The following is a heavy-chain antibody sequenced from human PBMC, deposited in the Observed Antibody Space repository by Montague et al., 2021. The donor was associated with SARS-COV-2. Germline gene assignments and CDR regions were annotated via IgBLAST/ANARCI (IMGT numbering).Heavy chain of an antibody. V-gene: IGHV4-34*01. CDR2: INDRGVTNY. Sequence: SETLSLTCAVYGESFSGFFWSWIRQPPGKGLEWIAEINDRGVTNYNYNPSLGSRVTISADTSKNQFSLKLRSVTAADTAVYYCARWDPQTLTLIGLRGKSASDYWGQGTPVTVSS. CDR3: ARWDPQTLTLIGLRGKSASDY. D-gene: IGHD4-23*01. J-gene: IGHJ4*02. CDR1: GESFSGFF.